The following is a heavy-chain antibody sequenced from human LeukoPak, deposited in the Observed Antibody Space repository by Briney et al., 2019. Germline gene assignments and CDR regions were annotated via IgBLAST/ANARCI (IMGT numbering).Heavy chain of an antibody. J-gene: IGHJ4*02. Sequence: GGSLRLSCAASGFTFSSYAMNWVRQAPGKGLEWVSFIRTGDSSMYYADSVKGRFTISADNAKNSVYLQMNNLRAGDTAVYYCARSLDSYGVGYWGQGTLVTVSS. D-gene: IGHD3-10*01. CDR2: IRTGDSSM. V-gene: IGHV3-48*03. CDR1: GFTFSSYA. CDR3: ARSLDSYGVGY.